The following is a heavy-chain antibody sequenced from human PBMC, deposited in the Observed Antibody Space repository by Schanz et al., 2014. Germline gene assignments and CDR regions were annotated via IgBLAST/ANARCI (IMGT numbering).Heavy chain of an antibody. J-gene: IGHJ6*02. CDR1: GFTFSKYW. CDR3: AKARRKSNCSGGRCFHYSYYGMDV. D-gene: IGHD2-15*01. CDR2: ISGSGGST. V-gene: IGHV3-23*04. Sequence: EVQLVESGGGLVQPGGSLRLSCGGSGFTFSKYWMSWVRQAPGKGLEWVSGISGSGGSTYYADSVKGRFTISRDNSKNILYLQMNSLRAEDTAVYYCAKARRKSNCSGGRCFHYSYYGMDVWGQGTTXTVSS.